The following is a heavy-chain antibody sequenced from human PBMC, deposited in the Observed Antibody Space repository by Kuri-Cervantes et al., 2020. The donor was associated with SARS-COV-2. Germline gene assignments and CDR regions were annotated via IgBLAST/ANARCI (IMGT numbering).Heavy chain of an antibody. CDR3: AVVAATGYFQH. CDR1: GYTFTSYY. D-gene: IGHD2-15*01. J-gene: IGHJ1*01. V-gene: IGHV1-46*01. Sequence: ASVKVSCKASGYTFTSYYMHWVRQAPGQGLEWMGIINPSGGSTSYAQKFQGRVTMTRDTSTSTVYMELSSLRSEDTAVYYCAVVAATGYFQHWGQGTLVTVSS. CDR2: INPSGGST.